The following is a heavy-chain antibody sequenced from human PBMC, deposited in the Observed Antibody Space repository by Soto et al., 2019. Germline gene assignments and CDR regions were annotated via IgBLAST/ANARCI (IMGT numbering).Heavy chain of an antibody. D-gene: IGHD6-13*01. CDR2: INPASGST. V-gene: IGHV1-46*01. CDR3: ARDLAAGDH. CDR1: GYTFTHYY. J-gene: IGHJ4*02. Sequence: QVQLVRSGAGVKKPGASVKVSCRTSGYTFTHYYITWVRQPPGQGLEWLAIINPASGSTNYAQDFQGRVTLTMDTSTTTVYMELSGLRAEDTAIFYCARDLAAGDHWGQGTLVTVSS.